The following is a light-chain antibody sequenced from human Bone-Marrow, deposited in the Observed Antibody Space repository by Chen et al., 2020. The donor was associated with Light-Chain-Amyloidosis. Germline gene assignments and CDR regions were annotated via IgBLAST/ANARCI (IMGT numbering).Light chain of an antibody. V-gene: IGKV6-21*01. J-gene: IGKJ1*01. CDR1: QTIGSS. CDR2: YAS. Sequence: EIVLTQSPHFHSVTPQEKITITCRASQTIGSSLHWHQQKPDQSPNLLIKYASQALLGVPSRFSGSGSGTYFTLTINGVEAEDAATYYCQQSTGLPQTFGRGTKVEIK. CDR3: QQSTGLPQT.